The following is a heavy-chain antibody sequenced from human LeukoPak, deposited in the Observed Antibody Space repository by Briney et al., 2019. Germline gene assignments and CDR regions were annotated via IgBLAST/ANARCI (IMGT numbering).Heavy chain of an antibody. Sequence: PSETLSLTCTVSGGFTSAYYWGWVRQPLGKGLEWIGSVFYSRNSNYNPSLTRRVAMSVDTSKSHFSLKLTSVIAADTAVYYCARVNPLGYFDQWSQATLVAVSS. CDR2: VFYSRNS. J-gene: IGHJ4*02. CDR1: GGFTSAYY. V-gene: IGHV4-59*13. CDR3: ARVNPLGYFDQ.